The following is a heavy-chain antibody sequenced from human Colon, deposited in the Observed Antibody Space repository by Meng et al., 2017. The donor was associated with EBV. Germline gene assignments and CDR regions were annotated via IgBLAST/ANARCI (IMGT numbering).Heavy chain of an antibody. Sequence: VQRQEAGRGQVEPAGSLSLTCAVSGASISSNNWWSWVRQPPGKGLEWIGEIYHGGNTNYNPSLKSRVTISVDRSNDQFSLSLSSVTAADTAVYYCARGNAYNAPSFDYWGQGTLVTVSS. CDR2: IYHGGNT. J-gene: IGHJ4*02. D-gene: IGHD5-24*01. V-gene: IGHV4-4*02. CDR1: GASISSNNW. CDR3: ARGNAYNAPSFDY.